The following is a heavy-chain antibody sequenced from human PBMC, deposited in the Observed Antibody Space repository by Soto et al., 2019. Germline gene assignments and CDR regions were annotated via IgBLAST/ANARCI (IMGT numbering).Heavy chain of an antibody. D-gene: IGHD6-19*01. Sequence: SGPALVNPTQTLTLTCTFSEFSLSTSGVGVGWIRQPPGKALEWLALIYWNDDKRYSPSLKSRLTITKDTSKNQVVLTMTNMDPVDTATYYCAHRNLRGWYVSYYYYGMDVWGQGTTVSVSS. CDR2: IYWNDDK. V-gene: IGHV2-5*01. CDR1: EFSLSTSGVG. J-gene: IGHJ6*02. CDR3: AHRNLRGWYVSYYYYGMDV.